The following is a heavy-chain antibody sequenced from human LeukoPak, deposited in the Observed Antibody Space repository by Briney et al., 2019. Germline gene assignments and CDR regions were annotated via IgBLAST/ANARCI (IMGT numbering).Heavy chain of an antibody. CDR3: ARGGIVGATKRPVLDY. D-gene: IGHD1-26*01. J-gene: IGHJ4*02. CDR2: ISYDGSNK. Sequence: PGGSLRLSCAASGFTFGSYGMHWVRQAPGKGLEWVAVISYDGSNKYYADSVKGRFTISRDNSKNTLYLQMDSLRAEDTAVYYCARGGIVGATKRPVLDYWGQGTLVTVSS. CDR1: GFTFGSYG. V-gene: IGHV3-30*03.